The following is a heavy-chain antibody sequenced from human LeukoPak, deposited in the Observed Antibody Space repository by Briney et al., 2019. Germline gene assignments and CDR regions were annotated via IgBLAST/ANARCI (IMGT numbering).Heavy chain of an antibody. J-gene: IGHJ6*03. Sequence: ASVKVSCKASGYTFTGYYMHWVRQAPGQGLEWMGWINPNSGGTNYAQKFQGRVTMTRDTSISTAYMELRSLRSDDTAVYYCARDRLRPYYYYMDVWGKGTTVTVSS. CDR3: ARDRLRPYYYYMDV. D-gene: IGHD6-25*01. V-gene: IGHV1-2*02. CDR2: INPNSGGT. CDR1: GYTFTGYY.